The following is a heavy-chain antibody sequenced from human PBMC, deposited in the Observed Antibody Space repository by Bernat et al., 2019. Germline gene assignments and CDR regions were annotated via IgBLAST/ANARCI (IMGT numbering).Heavy chain of an antibody. CDR1: GFTFSNAW. D-gene: IGHD1-26*01. V-gene: IGHV3-15*01. J-gene: IGHJ4*02. Sequence: EVQLVESGGGLVKPGGSLTLSCAASGFTFSNAWMSWVRQAPGKGLEWVGRIKSKTDGGSIDYAAAVKGRFTISRDDSKNTLFLEMNSLKTEDTAVYYCIPHPYRRLPLHYWGQGTLVTVSS. CDR3: IPHPYRRLPLHY. CDR2: IKSKTDGGSI.